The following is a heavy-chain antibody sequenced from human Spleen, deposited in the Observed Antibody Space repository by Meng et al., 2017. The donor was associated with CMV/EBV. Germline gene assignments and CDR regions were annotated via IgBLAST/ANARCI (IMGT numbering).Heavy chain of an antibody. CDR1: GGSVSSGSYY. V-gene: IGHV4-61*01. CDR2: IYYSGST. D-gene: IGHD1-1*01. Sequence: CTFSGGSVSSGSYYWSWIRQPPGKGLDWIGYIYYSGSTNYNPSLKSRVTISADTSKNQFSLKLSSVTAADTAVYYCARAGTGWFDPWGQGTLVTVSS. J-gene: IGHJ5*02. CDR3: ARAGTGWFDP.